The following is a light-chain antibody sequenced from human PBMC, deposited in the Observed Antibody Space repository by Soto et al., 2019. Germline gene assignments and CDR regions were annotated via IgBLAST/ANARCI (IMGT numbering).Light chain of an antibody. V-gene: IGLV2-14*01. Sequence: QSALTQPASVSGSPGQSITISCTGTSSDVGGYNSVSWYQQHPGKAPKLMIYDVSNRPSGVSSRFSGSKSGNPASLTISGLQAEDEADYYCSSYTSSSTPWVFGGGTKLTVL. CDR2: DVS. CDR1: SSDVGGYNS. J-gene: IGLJ2*01. CDR3: SSYTSSSTPWV.